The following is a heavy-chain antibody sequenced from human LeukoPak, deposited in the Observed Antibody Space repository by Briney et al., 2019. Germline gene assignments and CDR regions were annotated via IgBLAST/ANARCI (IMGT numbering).Heavy chain of an antibody. CDR3: ARVPDFIARPCDS. CDR2: SSHTGDIT. J-gene: IGHJ4*02. D-gene: IGHD2-21*01. CDR1: GGSFSGNY. V-gene: IGHV4-34*01. Sequence: PSETLSLTCAVYGGSFSGNYWTLIRQTPGKGLEWIGESSHTGDITGYNPSLKGRATISVDSSKNQFSPKLTSVTAADTGVYYCARVPDFIARPCDSWGPGTLVTVSS.